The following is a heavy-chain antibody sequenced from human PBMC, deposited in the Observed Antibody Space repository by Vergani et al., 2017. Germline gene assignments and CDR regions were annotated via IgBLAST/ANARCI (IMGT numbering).Heavy chain of an antibody. CDR2: ISARYPST. V-gene: IGHV3-23*01. CDR3: ARLSYDTTPYLQGGYDC. J-gene: IGHJ4*02. Sequence: EVQLLQSGGGVIQPGGSVRLSSAASGFTFSACPMTWVRQAPGKGLEWVSAISARYPSTYYADSVKGRFTISRDNSKNMLYLQMNSLRAEDTAVYYGARLSYDTTPYLQGGYDCWGQGTLVSVSS. CDR1: GFTFSACP. D-gene: IGHD3-22*01.